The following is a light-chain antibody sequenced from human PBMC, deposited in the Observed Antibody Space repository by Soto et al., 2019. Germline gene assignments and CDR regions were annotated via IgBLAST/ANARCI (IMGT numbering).Light chain of an antibody. Sequence: EIVLTQSPGTQSLSPGERATLSGRASQSVSSSYLAWYQQKPGQAPRLLIYGASSRATGIPDRFSGSGSGTDFTLTISRLEPEDFAVYYCQQYGSSPAVTFGGGTKVEIK. CDR1: QSVSSSY. CDR2: GAS. CDR3: QQYGSSPAVT. V-gene: IGKV3-20*01. J-gene: IGKJ4*01.